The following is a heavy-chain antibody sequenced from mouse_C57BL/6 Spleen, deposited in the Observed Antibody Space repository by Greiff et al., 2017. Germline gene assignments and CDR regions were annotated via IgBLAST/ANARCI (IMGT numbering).Heavy chain of an antibody. CDR3: ARDAGYAMDY. CDR2: SRNKANDYTT. Sequence: EVHLVESGGGLEQSGRSLRLSCATSGFTFSDFYMEWVRQAPGKGLEWIAASRNKANDYTTEYSASVKGRFIVSRDTSQSILYLQMNALRAEDTAIYYCARDAGYAMDYWGQGTSVTVSS. CDR1: GFTFSDFY. J-gene: IGHJ4*01. V-gene: IGHV7-1*01.